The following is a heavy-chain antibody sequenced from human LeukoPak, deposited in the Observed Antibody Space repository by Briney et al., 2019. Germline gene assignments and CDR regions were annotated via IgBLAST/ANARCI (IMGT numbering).Heavy chain of an antibody. J-gene: IGHJ6*03. Sequence: SETLSLTCTVSGGSISSSSYYWGWIRQPPGKGLEWIGSIYYSGSTYYNPSLKSRVTISVDTSKNQFSLKLSSVTAADTAVYYCAGKYYDAPRGYYYYYMDVWGKGTTVTISS. V-gene: IGHV4-39*07. CDR3: AGKYYDAPRGYYYYYMDV. D-gene: IGHD3-3*01. CDR2: IYYSGST. CDR1: GGSISSSSYY.